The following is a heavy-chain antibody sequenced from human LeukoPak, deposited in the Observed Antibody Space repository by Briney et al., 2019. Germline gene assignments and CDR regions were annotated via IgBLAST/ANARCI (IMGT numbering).Heavy chain of an antibody. CDR3: AKDIYGVGATGFDY. Sequence: GGSLRLSCAASGFTFSSYAMSWVRQAPGKGLEWVSAISGSGGSTYYADSVKGRFTISRDNAKNSLYLQMNSLRAEDTALYYCAKDIYGVGATGFDYWGQGTLVTVSS. V-gene: IGHV3-23*01. CDR2: ISGSGGST. J-gene: IGHJ4*02. D-gene: IGHD1-26*01. CDR1: GFTFSSYA.